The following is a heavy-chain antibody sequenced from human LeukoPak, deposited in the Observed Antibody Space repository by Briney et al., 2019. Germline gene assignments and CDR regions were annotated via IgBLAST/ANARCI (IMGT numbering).Heavy chain of an antibody. CDR3: ARDQTAAAGGEFDY. V-gene: IGHV4-59*01. CDR1: GGSISSYY. D-gene: IGHD6-13*01. CDR2: IYYSGST. J-gene: IGHJ4*02. Sequence: SETLSLTCTVSGGSISSYYWSWIRQPPGKGLEWIGYIYYSGSTNYNPSLKSRVTISVDTSKNQFSLKLSSVTAADTAVCYCARDQTAAAGGEFDYWGQGTLVTVSS.